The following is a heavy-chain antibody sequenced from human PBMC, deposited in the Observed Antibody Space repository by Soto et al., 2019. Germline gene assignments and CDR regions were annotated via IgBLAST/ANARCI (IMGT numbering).Heavy chain of an antibody. V-gene: IGHV3-23*01. Sequence: GSLSLSCAASGFTFSSYAMSWVRQAPGKGLEWVSAISGSGGSTYYADSVKGRFTISRDNSKNTLYLQMNSLRAEDTAVYYCAKDGTYCSGGSCYRPWSDYWGQGTLVTVSS. D-gene: IGHD2-15*01. J-gene: IGHJ4*02. CDR1: GFTFSSYA. CDR2: ISGSGGST. CDR3: AKDGTYCSGGSCYRPWSDY.